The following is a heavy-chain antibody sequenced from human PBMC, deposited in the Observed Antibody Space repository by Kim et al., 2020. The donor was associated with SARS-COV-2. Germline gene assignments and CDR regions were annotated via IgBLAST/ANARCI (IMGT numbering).Heavy chain of an antibody. Sequence: GGSLRLSCAASGFTFSSYSMNWVRQAPGKGLEWVSSISSSSSYIYYADSVKGRFTISRDNAKNSLYLQMNSLRAEDTAVYYCARVLGGGATIGPGLDWGQGTLVTVSS. CDR2: ISSSSSYI. CDR3: ARVLGGGATIGPGLD. J-gene: IGHJ4*02. CDR1: GFTFSSYS. V-gene: IGHV3-21*01. D-gene: IGHD5-12*01.